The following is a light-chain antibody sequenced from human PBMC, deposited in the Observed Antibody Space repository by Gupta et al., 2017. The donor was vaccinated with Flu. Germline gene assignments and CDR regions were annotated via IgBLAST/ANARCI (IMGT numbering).Light chain of an antibody. CDR2: ENN. Sequence: HSVLSQSLSVSAAPQQKVTISCSRSSSNIRNTYVSWYQPLTGTAPKLLTYENNKRPSGIPGRFSGSKSGTSATLAITELQTGDEADYYCGTWDNSLTTNWLFGGGTKLTVL. CDR3: GTWDNSLTTNWL. V-gene: IGLV1-51*02. CDR1: SSNIRNTY. J-gene: IGLJ3*02.